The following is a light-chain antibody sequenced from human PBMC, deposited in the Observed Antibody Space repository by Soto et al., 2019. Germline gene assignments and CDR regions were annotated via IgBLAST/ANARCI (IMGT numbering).Light chain of an antibody. CDR1: QSFSSNF. J-gene: IGKJ1*01. CDR3: HQYGSSPST. Sequence: VLTQSPCSLSLSPGESANLSCRASQSFSSNFLAWYQQKPGQAPRLLIYGASSRATGIPDRFSGSGSGTDFTLTISRLEPEDFAVYFCHQYGSSPSTLGQGTKVDIK. V-gene: IGKV3-20*01. CDR2: GAS.